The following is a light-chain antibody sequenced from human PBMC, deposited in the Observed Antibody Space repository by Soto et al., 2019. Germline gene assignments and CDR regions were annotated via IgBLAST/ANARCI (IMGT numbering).Light chain of an antibody. Sequence: QSALTQPPSASGSPGQSVTISCTGTSSDVGGYNYVSWYHQHPGKAPKLIIYEVTKRPSGVPDRFSGSKSDNTASLTVSGLQAEDEADYYCSSYAGSSTVVFGTGTKLTVL. J-gene: IGLJ1*01. CDR2: EVT. CDR1: SSDVGGYNY. V-gene: IGLV2-8*01. CDR3: SSYAGSSTVV.